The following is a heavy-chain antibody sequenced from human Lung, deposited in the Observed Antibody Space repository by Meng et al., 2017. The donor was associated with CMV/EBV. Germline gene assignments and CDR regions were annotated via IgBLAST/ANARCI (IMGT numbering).Heavy chain of an antibody. CDR1: GGAGRSGNYY. V-gene: IGHV4-61*01. CDR3: ARDLAKNWNYFDY. Sequence: TVSGGAGRSGNYYWSWIRQSPGKGLEWIGYIYYSGTTNYNPSLKSRVTIAVDTSKNQFSLKLSSVTAADTAVYYCARDLAKNWNYFDYWGQGTLVTVSS. D-gene: IGHD3-3*01. CDR2: IYYSGTT. J-gene: IGHJ4*02.